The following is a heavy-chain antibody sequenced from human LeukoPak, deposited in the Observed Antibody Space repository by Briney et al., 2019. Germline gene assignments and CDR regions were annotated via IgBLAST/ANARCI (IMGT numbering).Heavy chain of an antibody. CDR1: GGSIGSYY. CDR3: ARTYCRRGTCHFDY. CDR2: ISYSGST. V-gene: IGHV4-59*08. D-gene: IGHD2-15*01. J-gene: IGHJ4*02. Sequence: PSETSPTCCTASGGSIGSYYWSWMRQPPGKGLEWIGYISYSGSTDSNPSLKSRVTISVDTSKNQISLKLSSVTAADTAVYYCARTYCRRGTCHFDYWGQGTLVTVSS.